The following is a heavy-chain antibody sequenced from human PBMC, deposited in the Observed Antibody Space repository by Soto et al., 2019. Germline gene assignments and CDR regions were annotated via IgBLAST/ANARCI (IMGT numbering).Heavy chain of an antibody. J-gene: IGHJ4*02. V-gene: IGHV1-3*01. Sequence: GASVKVSCKASGYTFSTYAMHWVRQTPGQRLEWMGWINAGNGNTKYSQKFQDRVTITRDTSASIVDLELSSLTSEDTAVYYCARGASSSWPFDYWGRGTQVTAPS. CDR3: ARGASSSWPFDY. CDR2: INAGNGNT. CDR1: GYTFSTYA. D-gene: IGHD6-13*01.